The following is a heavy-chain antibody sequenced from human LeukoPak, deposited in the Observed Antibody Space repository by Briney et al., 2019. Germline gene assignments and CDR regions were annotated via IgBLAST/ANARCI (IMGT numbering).Heavy chain of an antibody. Sequence: GGSLRLSCAASGFTFSSYGMHWVRQAPGKGLEWVAVISYDGSNKYYADSVKGRLTISRDNSKNTLYLQMNSLRGEDTAVYYCAKERGSTTWFDYWGQGTLVTVSS. D-gene: IGHD1-26*01. J-gene: IGHJ4*02. CDR1: GFTFSSYG. V-gene: IGHV3-30*18. CDR3: AKERGSTTWFDY. CDR2: ISYDGSNK.